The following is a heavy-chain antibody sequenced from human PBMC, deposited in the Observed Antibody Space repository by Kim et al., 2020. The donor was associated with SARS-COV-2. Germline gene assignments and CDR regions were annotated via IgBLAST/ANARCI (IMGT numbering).Heavy chain of an antibody. Sequence: ASVKVSCKASGYTFTSYNMHWVRQAPGQGLDWMGIVNPSGGRTSYAQKFQGRLTMTRDTSTSTVYMELSSLRSEDTAVYHCARVLATMPQAFDIWGQGTMVTVSS. CDR1: GYTFTSYN. CDR3: ARVLATMPQAFDI. J-gene: IGHJ3*02. D-gene: IGHD2-2*01. CDR2: VNPSGGRT. V-gene: IGHV1-46*01.